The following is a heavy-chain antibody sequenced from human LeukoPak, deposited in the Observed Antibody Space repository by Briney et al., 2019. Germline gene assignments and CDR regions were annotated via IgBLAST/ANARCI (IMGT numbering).Heavy chain of an antibody. V-gene: IGHV3-23*01. CDR1: GFTLSSYE. CDR3: ASPPYDSSGGTDY. Sequence: GGSLRLSCTASGFTLSSYEMSWIRQAPGKGLEWVSSIDYSGGNTHYADSVKGRFTISRDNSKNTLYLQMNSPRAEDTAVYYCASPPYDSSGGTDYWGQGTLVTVSS. D-gene: IGHD3-22*01. CDR2: IDYSGGNT. J-gene: IGHJ4*02.